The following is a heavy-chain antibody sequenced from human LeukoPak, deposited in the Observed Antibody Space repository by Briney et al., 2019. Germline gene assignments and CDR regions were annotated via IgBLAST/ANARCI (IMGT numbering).Heavy chain of an antibody. J-gene: IGHJ1*01. Sequence: GVSLRLSCAASGFTFSSYAMSWVRQAPGKGLEWVSAISGSGGSTYYADSVKGRFTISRDNSKNTLYLQMNSLRAEDTAVYYCAKDRGPQHLVPEYFQHWGQGTLVTVSS. CDR2: ISGSGGST. CDR3: AKDRGPQHLVPEYFQH. CDR1: GFTFSSYA. V-gene: IGHV3-23*01. D-gene: IGHD6-13*01.